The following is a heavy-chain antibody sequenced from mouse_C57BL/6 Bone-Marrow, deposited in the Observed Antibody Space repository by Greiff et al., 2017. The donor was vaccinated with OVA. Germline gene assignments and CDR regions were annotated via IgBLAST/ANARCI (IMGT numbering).Heavy chain of an antibody. V-gene: IGHV5-4*01. CDR1: GFTFSSYA. CDR3: ATYYGNYLRGYFDV. J-gene: IGHJ1*03. CDR2: ISDGGSYT. D-gene: IGHD2-10*01. Sequence: VQLKESGGGLVKPGGSLKLSCAASGFTFSSYAMSWVRQTPEKRLEWVATISDGGSYTYYPDNVKGRFTISRDNAKNNLYLQMSHLKSEDTAMYYCATYYGNYLRGYFDVWGTGTTVTVSS.